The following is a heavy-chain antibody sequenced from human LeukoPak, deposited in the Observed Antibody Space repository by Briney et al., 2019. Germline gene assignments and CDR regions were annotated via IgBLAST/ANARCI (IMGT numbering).Heavy chain of an antibody. J-gene: IGHJ4*02. D-gene: IGHD1-7*01. CDR1: GFTFSSYA. CDR2: ISGSGGST. Sequence: GGSLGLSCAASGFTFSSYAMSWVRQAPGKGLEWVSAISGSGGSTYYADSVKGRFTISRDNSKNTLYLQMNSLRAEDTAVYYCAKVRSGITGTNDYWGQGTLVTVSS. CDR3: AKVRSGITGTNDY. V-gene: IGHV3-23*01.